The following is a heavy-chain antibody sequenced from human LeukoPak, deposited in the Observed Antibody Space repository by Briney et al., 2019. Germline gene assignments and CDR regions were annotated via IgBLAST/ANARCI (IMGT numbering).Heavy chain of an antibody. V-gene: IGHV4-39*07. J-gene: IGHJ6*03. CDR2: IYYSGST. CDR1: GGSIGSSSYY. CDR3: ARERSDSSAYYYGYYYYYMDV. Sequence: SETLSLTCTVSGGSIGSSSYYWGWIRQPPGKGLEWIGSIYYSGSTYYNPSLKSRVTISVDTSKNQFSLKLSSVTAADTAVYYCARERSDSSAYYYGYYYYYMDVWGKGTTVTVSS. D-gene: IGHD3-22*01.